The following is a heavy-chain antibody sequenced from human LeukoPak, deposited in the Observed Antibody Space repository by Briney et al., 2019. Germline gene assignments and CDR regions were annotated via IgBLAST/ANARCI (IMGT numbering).Heavy chain of an antibody. D-gene: IGHD3-22*01. CDR2: IYSGGST. CDR3: ASGLLDSSGYFLNY. CDR1: GFTVSSNY. Sequence: GGSLRLSCAASGFTVSSNYMSWVRQAPGKGLEWVSVIYSGGSTYYADSVKGRFTISRDNSKNTLYLQMNSLRAEDTAVYYCASGLLDSSGYFLNYWGQGTLVTVSS. V-gene: IGHV3-53*01. J-gene: IGHJ4*02.